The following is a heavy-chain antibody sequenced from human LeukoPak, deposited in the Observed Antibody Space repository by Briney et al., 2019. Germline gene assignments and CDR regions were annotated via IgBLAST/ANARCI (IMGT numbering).Heavy chain of an antibody. D-gene: IGHD5-18*01. J-gene: IGHJ4*02. CDR1: GSTFSSYS. CDR3: ARDDRGYSYGRRVDY. CDR2: ISSSSSYI. V-gene: IGHV3-21*01. Sequence: GGSLRLSCAASGSTFSSYSMNWVRQAPGKGLEWVSSISSSSSYIYYADSVKGRFTISRDNAKNSLYLQMNSLRAEDTAVYYCARDDRGYSYGRRVDYWGQGTLVTVSS.